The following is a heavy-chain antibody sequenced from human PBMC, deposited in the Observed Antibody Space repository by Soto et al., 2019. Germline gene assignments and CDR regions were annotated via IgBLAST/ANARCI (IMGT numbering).Heavy chain of an antibody. V-gene: IGHV3-23*01. J-gene: IGHJ4*02. CDR2: ISDTGGST. CDR3: AKDRWGSIATGSSSES. CDR1: GFTFSHYA. D-gene: IGHD6-25*01. Sequence: GGSLRLSCAASGFTFSHYAMNWVRQAPGKGLEWVSGISDTGGSTYYGDSVRGRFTISRDNSKNTLYLQMISLRAEDTAVYFCAKDRWGSIATGSSSESWGQGVLVTVSS.